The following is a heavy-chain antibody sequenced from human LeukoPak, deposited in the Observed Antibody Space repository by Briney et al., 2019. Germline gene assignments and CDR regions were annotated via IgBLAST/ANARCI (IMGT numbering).Heavy chain of an antibody. D-gene: IGHD6-19*01. V-gene: IGHV3-48*02. CDR3: ARYEYNSGQIFDY. J-gene: IGHJ4*02. CDR2: IDSSSSTI. Sequence: RGSLRLSCEASGFTFSSYSMTWVRQAPGEGLEWLSYIDSSSSTIYYADSVKGRFTIFRDNAKKSLYLQMNSLRDEDTAVYYCARYEYNSGQIFDYWGQGTLVTVSS. CDR1: GFTFSSYS.